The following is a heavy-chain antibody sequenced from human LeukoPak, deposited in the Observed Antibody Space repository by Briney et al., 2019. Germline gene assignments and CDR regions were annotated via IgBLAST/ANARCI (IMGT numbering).Heavy chain of an antibody. Sequence: ASVKVSCKAFGYTFTSNYMHWVRQAPGQGLEWMGWISAYNGNTNYAQKLQGRVTMTTDTSTSTAYMELRSLRSDDTAVYYCARNYYDILTAYVDYWGQGTLVTVSS. J-gene: IGHJ4*02. D-gene: IGHD3-9*01. V-gene: IGHV1-18*04. CDR1: GYTFTSNY. CDR2: ISAYNGNT. CDR3: ARNYYDILTAYVDY.